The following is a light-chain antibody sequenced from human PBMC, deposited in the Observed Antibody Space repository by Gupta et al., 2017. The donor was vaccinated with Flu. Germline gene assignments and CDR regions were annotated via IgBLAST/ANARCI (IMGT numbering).Light chain of an antibody. Sequence: GDRVTITCRASQSISSWLAWYQQKPGKAAKVLIYKASSLESGVPSRFSGSGSGTEFTLTISSLQPDDFATYYCQQYDSYPYAFGQGTKLEIK. CDR1: QSISSW. J-gene: IGKJ2*01. CDR3: QQYDSYPYA. CDR2: KAS. V-gene: IGKV1-5*03.